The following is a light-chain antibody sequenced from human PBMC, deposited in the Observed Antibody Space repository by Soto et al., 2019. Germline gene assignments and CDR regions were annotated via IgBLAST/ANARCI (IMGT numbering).Light chain of an antibody. CDR2: KTS. CDR3: QQYSSYPLT. CDR1: QGTGDW. V-gene: IGKV1-5*03. Sequence: DIQMSQSPSTLSASVGGRVTITYRASQGTGDWLAWYQQKPGKAPKLLIYKTSALEGGVPSRFSGSGSETEFTLTISSLQPDDFATYYCQQYSSYPLTFGGGTKVDIK. J-gene: IGKJ4*01.